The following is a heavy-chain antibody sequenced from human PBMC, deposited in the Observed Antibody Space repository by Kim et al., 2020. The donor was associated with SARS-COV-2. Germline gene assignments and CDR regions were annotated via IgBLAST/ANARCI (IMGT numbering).Heavy chain of an antibody. D-gene: IGHD1-26*01. Sequence: GGSLRLSCAASGFTFDDYTMHWVRQAPGKGLEWVSLISWDGGSTYYADSVKGRFTISRDNSKNSLYLQMNSLRTEDTALYYCAKDQGLKWAVEAFDYWGQGTLVTVSS. CDR2: ISWDGGST. CDR3: AKDQGLKWAVEAFDY. CDR1: GFTFDDYT. V-gene: IGHV3-43*01. J-gene: IGHJ4*02.